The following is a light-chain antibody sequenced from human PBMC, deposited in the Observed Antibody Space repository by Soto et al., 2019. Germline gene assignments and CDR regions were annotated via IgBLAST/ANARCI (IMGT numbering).Light chain of an antibody. V-gene: IGKV1-39*01. CDR1: QSISSY. CDR2: AAS. J-gene: IGKJ4*01. CDR3: QQSYSTPRALT. Sequence: DIQMTQTPSSLSASVGDRVTITCRASQSISSYLNWYQQKPGKAPKLLIYAASSLQSGVPSRFSGSGSGTDFTLTISSLQPEDFATYYCQQSYSTPRALTFGGGIKVDI.